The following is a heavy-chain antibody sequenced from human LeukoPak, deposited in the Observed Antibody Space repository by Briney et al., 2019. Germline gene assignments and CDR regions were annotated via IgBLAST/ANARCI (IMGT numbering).Heavy chain of an antibody. CDR3: ASIFYSIDYIFDY. CDR1: GFTFDDYA. V-gene: IGHV3-9*01. CDR2: ISWNSGSI. D-gene: IGHD3-22*01. Sequence: PGGSLRLSCAASGFTFDDYAMHWVRQAPGKGLEWVSGISWNSGSIGYADSVKGRFTISRDNAKNSLYLQMNSLRAEDTAVYYCASIFYSIDYIFDYWGQGTLVTVSS. J-gene: IGHJ4*02.